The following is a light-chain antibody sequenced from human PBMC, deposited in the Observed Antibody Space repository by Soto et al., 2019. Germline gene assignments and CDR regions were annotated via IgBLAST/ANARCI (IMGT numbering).Light chain of an antibody. Sequence: EIVLTQSPGTLSLTPGERATLSCRASQSVSSDYLAWYQQKPGQAPRLLIYGASSRATGIPDRFSGSGSGTDFTITISRLEHEDFAVYYCQQYGRAFTFGQGTRLEIK. CDR1: QSVSSDY. J-gene: IGKJ5*01. V-gene: IGKV3-20*01. CDR2: GAS. CDR3: QQYGRAFT.